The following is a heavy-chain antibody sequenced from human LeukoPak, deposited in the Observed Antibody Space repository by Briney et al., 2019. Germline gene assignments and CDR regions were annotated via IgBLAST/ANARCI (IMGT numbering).Heavy chain of an antibody. V-gene: IGHV3-30*02. D-gene: IGHD7-27*01. CDR1: GFTFSSYG. J-gene: IGHJ4*02. CDR2: IRYDGSNK. Sequence: QTGGSLRLSCAASGFTFSSYGMHWVRQAPGKGLEWVAFIRYDGSNKYYADSVKGRFTISRDNSKNTLYLQMNSLRAEDTAVYYCAKDGTKLGKGEYYFDYWGQGTLVTVSS. CDR3: AKDGTKLGKGEYYFDY.